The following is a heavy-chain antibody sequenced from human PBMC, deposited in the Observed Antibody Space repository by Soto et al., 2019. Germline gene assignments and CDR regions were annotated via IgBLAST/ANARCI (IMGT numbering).Heavy chain of an antibody. CDR1: GGSISSYY. CDR3: ARLPSRHLVDY. D-gene: IGHD3-3*02. V-gene: IGHV4-59*05. J-gene: IGHJ4*02. CDR2: MFYGVST. Sequence: KTSETLSLTCTVSGGSISSYYWSWIRQPPGKGLEWIGSMFYGVSTYYNPSLKSRVTVSVDTSKNQFSLNLRSVTAADTAVYYCARLPSRHLVDYWGQGTLVTVSS.